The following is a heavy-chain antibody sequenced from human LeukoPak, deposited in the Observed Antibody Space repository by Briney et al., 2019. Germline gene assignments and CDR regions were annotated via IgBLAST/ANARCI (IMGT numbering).Heavy chain of an antibody. J-gene: IGHJ4*02. CDR3: AVDLGYGSGTLFDY. CDR2: ISGSGGST. V-gene: IGHV3-23*01. CDR1: GFTFSRHW. Sequence: GGSLRLSCEVSGFTFSRHWMSWVRQAPGKGLEWVSAISGSGGSTYYADSVKGRFTISRDNSKNTLYLQMNSLRAEDTAVYYCAVDLGYGSGTLFDYWGQGTLVTVSS. D-gene: IGHD6-25*01.